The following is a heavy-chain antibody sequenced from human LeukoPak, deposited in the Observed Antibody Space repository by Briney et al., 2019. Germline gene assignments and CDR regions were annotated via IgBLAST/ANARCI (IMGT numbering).Heavy chain of an antibody. D-gene: IGHD3-22*01. CDR1: GGSFSGYY. V-gene: IGHV4-34*01. CDR2: INHSGST. Sequence: SETLSLTCAVYGGSFSGYYWSWIRQPPGKGLEWIGEINHSGSTTYNPSLKSRVTISVDTSKDQFSLKLSSVTAADTAVYYCARGRRSRYYYDSSGYYYFDYWGQGTLVTVSS. CDR3: ARGRRSRYYYDSSGYYYFDY. J-gene: IGHJ4*02.